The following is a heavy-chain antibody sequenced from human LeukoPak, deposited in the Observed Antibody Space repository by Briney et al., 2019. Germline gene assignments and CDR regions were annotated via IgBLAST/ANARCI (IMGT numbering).Heavy chain of an antibody. V-gene: IGHV4-34*01. CDR1: GGSFSGYY. Sequence: SETLSLTCAVYGGSFSGYYWSWIRQPPGKGLEWIGEINHSGSTNYNPSLKSRATISVDTSKNQFSLELSSVTAADTAVYYCARASLTILRYFDWSFDPWGQGTLVTVSS. J-gene: IGHJ5*02. CDR3: ARASLTILRYFDWSFDP. D-gene: IGHD3-9*01. CDR2: INHSGST.